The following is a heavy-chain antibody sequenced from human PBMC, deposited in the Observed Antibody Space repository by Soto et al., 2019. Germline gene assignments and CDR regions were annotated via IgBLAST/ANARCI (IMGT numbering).Heavy chain of an antibody. Sequence: ASVKVSCKASGGTFSSYAISWVRQAPGQGLEWMGGIIPIFGTANYAQKFQGRVTITADESTSTAYMERSSLRSEDMAVDYLARAYCTKGVCDWTPDYYYYYGMDVWGQGTTVTVSS. V-gene: IGHV1-69*13. J-gene: IGHJ6*02. CDR1: GGTFSSYA. CDR2: IIPIFGTA. CDR3: ARAYCTKGVCDWTPDYYYYYGMDV. D-gene: IGHD2-8*01.